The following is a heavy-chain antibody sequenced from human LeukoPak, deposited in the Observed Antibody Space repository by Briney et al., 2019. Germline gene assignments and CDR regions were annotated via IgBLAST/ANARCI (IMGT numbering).Heavy chain of an antibody. CDR2: ISSSSSYI. V-gene: IGHV3-21*04. Sequence: GGSLRLSCAASGFTFSSYSMNWVRQAPGKGLEWVSSISSSSSYIYYADSVKGRFTISRDNAKNSLYLQMNSLRAEDTALYYCARDVATHLDYWGQGTLVTVSS. D-gene: IGHD2-15*01. CDR1: GFTFSSYS. CDR3: ARDVATHLDY. J-gene: IGHJ4*02.